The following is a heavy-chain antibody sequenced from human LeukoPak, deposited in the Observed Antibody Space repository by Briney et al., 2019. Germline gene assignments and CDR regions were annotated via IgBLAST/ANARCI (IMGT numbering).Heavy chain of an antibody. V-gene: IGHV3-48*03. CDR2: ISSSGSTI. Sequence: GGSLRLSCAASGFTFSSYEMNWVRQAPGKGLEWVSYISSSGSTIYYADSVKGRFTISRDNAKNTLYLQMNSLRAEDTAVYYCAKGRAWEASYYYYYMDVWGKGTTVTISS. CDR3: AKGRAWEASYYYYYMDV. D-gene: IGHD1-26*01. CDR1: GFTFSSYE. J-gene: IGHJ6*03.